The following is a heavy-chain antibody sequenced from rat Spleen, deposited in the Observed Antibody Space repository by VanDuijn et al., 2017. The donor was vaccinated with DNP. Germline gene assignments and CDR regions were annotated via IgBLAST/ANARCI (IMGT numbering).Heavy chain of an antibody. D-gene: IGHD1-6*01. V-gene: IGHV6-6*01. CDR1: GFTFSTAW. Sequence: EVQVLESGGGLVLPGNSLKLSCATSGFTFSTAWMYWYRQFPEKRLQWIARIKPKSHNYAIDYIESLKGRFNISRDDSKSAIYLQMNNLKEEDTAIYYCAIHTPAIFDYWGQGVMVTVSS. J-gene: IGHJ2*01. CDR3: AIHTPAIFDY. CDR2: IKPKSHNYAI.